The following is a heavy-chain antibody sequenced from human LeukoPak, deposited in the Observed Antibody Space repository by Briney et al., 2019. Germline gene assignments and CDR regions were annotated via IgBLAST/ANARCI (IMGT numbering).Heavy chain of an antibody. V-gene: IGHV3-30*01. CDR1: GFTFSSYA. CDR3: ASGCYDSSGYQWDFDY. Sequence: GGSLRLSCAASGFTFSSYAMHWVRQAPGKGLEWVAVISYDGSNKYYADSVKGRFAISRDNSKNTLYLQMNSLRAEDTAVYYCASGCYDSSGYQWDFDYWGQGTLVTVSS. D-gene: IGHD3-22*01. J-gene: IGHJ4*02. CDR2: ISYDGSNK.